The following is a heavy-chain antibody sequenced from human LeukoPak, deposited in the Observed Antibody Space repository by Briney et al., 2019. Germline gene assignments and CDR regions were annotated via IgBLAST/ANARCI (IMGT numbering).Heavy chain of an antibody. V-gene: IGHV1-69*01. Sequence: GASVKVSCKASGGSFSNYIVTWLRLAPGQGLEWMGGIIPIFGTTNYAQKFQGRVTITADESTNTAYMELSSLRSEDTAVYYCASNKGGDYYGLTLCWFDPWGQGTLVTVSS. CDR3: ASNKGGDYYGLTLCWFDP. CDR1: GGSFSNYI. D-gene: IGHD3-10*01. J-gene: IGHJ5*02. CDR2: IIPIFGTT.